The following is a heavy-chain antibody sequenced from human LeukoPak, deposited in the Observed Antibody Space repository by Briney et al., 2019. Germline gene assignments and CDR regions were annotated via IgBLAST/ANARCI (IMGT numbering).Heavy chain of an antibody. J-gene: IGHJ4*02. Sequence: GGSLRLSCAASRFTFSSFWMHWVRQAPGKGLVWVSRINTDGSTTSYADSVKGRFTISRDNAKNTLYLQMNSLRAEDTAIYYCAKDLTGYHDYWGQGTLVTVSS. CDR2: INTDGSTT. CDR3: AKDLTGYHDY. D-gene: IGHD3-9*01. CDR1: RFTFSSFW. V-gene: IGHV3-74*01.